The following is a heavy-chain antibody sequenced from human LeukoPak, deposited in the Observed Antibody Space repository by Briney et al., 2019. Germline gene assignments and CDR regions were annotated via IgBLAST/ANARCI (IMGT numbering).Heavy chain of an antibody. CDR2: INPGGSDH. CDR3: ARDDGSSCFSY. J-gene: IGHJ4*02. D-gene: IGHD3-10*01. V-gene: IGHV3-7*01. CDR1: GFTFSDFW. Sequence: GGSLRLSCAAPGFTFSDFWMDWLRQALGKGLEWVASINPGGSDHYCVDSVKGRFSISRDNAKNSLYLQMNSLRVEDTAMYYCARDDGSSCFSYWGQGALVTVSS.